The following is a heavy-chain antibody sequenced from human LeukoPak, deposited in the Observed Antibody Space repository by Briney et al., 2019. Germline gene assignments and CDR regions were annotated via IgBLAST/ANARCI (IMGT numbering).Heavy chain of an antibody. D-gene: IGHD3-10*01. CDR3: ARARDYGSGKANAFDI. Sequence: GSLRLSCAASGFTFSSYWMSWVRQAPGKGLEWVANIKRDGSEKYSVDSVKGRFTISRDNADNSLYLQMNSLRAEDTAFYYCARARDYGSGKANAFDIWGQGTMVTVSS. CDR1: GFTFSSYW. J-gene: IGHJ3*02. V-gene: IGHV3-7*05. CDR2: IKRDGSEK.